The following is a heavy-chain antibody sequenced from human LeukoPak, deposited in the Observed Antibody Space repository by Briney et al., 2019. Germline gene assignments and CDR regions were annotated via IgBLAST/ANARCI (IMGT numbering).Heavy chain of an antibody. J-gene: IGHJ6*03. Sequence: ASVKVSCKASGYTFTSSGISWVRQAPGQGLEWMGWISAYNGNTNYAQKLQGRVTMTTDTSTSTAYMELRSLRSDDTAVYYCARGVEEYCSSTSCSPDYMDVWGKGTTVTVSS. V-gene: IGHV1-18*01. D-gene: IGHD2-2*01. CDR1: GYTFTSSG. CDR3: ARGVEEYCSSTSCSPDYMDV. CDR2: ISAYNGNT.